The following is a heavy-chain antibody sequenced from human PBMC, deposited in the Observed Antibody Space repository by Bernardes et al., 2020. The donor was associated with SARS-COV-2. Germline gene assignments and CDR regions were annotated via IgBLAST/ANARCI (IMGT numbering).Heavy chain of an antibody. V-gene: IGHV3-48*02. J-gene: IGHJ4*02. D-gene: IGHD3-9*01. CDR3: GRGLRYFDWLFRYEKLEPNFDY. CDR1: GFTFSSYR. Sequence: GGSLRLSCAASGFTFSSYRMNWVRKAPGKGLEWVSYIRSSRSTIYYADSVKGRFTISRDNAKNSLYLQMNSLRDEDTAVYYCGRGLRYFDWLFRYEKLEPNFDYWGQVPLVTVSS. CDR2: IRSSRSTI.